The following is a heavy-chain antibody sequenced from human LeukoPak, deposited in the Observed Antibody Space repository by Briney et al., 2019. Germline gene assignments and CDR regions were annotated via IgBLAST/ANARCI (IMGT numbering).Heavy chain of an antibody. CDR1: GYTFTSNY. V-gene: IGHV1-46*01. D-gene: IGHD1-7*01. Sequence: GASVKVSCKAFGYTFTSNYMHWVRQAPGQGPEWMGVISPSGGSTTYAQKFQGRVTMTTDTSTSTAYMELRSLRSDDTAVYYCARDSGTTGEVKFDPWGQGTLVTVSS. CDR2: ISPSGGST. J-gene: IGHJ5*02. CDR3: ARDSGTTGEVKFDP.